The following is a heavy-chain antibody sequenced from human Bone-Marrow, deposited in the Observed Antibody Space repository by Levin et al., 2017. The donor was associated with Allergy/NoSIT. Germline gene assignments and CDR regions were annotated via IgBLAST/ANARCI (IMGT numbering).Heavy chain of an antibody. V-gene: IGHV5-51*01. CDR1: GYIFTTYW. CDR2: IFPGDSDT. D-gene: IGHD6-19*01. J-gene: IGHJ5*02. CDR3: ARHAARLAVAWLDP. Sequence: PGGSLRLSCKASGYIFTTYWIAWVRQMPGKGLEWMGIIFPGDSDTRYSPSFRGQVTMSVDKSTTTAYLQWSSLKPSDTAIYYCARHAARLAVAWLDPWGQGTLVTVSS.